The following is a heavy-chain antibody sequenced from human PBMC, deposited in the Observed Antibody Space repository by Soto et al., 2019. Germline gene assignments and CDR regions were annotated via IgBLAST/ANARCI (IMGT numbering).Heavy chain of an antibody. D-gene: IGHD4-17*01. V-gene: IGHV3-9*01. CDR2: ISWNSGSI. CDR1: GFTFDDYA. J-gene: IGHJ4*02. CDR3: AKDIGGDYRPGFDY. Sequence: EVQLVESGGGLVQPGRSLRLSCAASGFTFDDYAKHWVRQAPGKGLEWVSGISWNSGSIGYADSVKGRFTISRDNAKNSLYLQMNSLRAEDTALYYCAKDIGGDYRPGFDYWGQGTLVTVSS.